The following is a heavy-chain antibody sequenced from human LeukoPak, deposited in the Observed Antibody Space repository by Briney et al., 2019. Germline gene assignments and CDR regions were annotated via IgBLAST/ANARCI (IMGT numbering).Heavy chain of an antibody. J-gene: IGHJ4*02. CDR1: GFTVSDNY. V-gene: IGHV3-66*01. CDR3: GSSNLLTGYYFLNF. CDR2: IYAAGGT. D-gene: IGHD3-9*01. Sequence: GRSLRLSCAASGFTVSDNYMTWVRQAPGKGLEWVSLIYAAGGTYFADSVRGRFTISRDNSKNTVYLQMNNLGVDDTAVYYCGSSNLLTGYYFLNFWGQGTLVTVSS.